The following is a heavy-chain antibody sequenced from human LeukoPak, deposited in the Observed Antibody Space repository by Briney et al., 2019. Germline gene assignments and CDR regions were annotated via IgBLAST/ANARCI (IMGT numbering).Heavy chain of an antibody. CDR3: AREGGRDGYNHKNRDDY. D-gene: IGHD5-24*01. V-gene: IGHV1-18*01. Sequence: ASVKVSCKASGYTFTSYGISWVRQAPGQGLEWMGWISAYNGNTNYARKLQGRVTMTTDTSTSTAYMELRSLRSDDTAVYYCAREGGRDGYNHKNRDDYWGQGTLVTVSS. J-gene: IGHJ4*02. CDR1: GYTFTSYG. CDR2: ISAYNGNT.